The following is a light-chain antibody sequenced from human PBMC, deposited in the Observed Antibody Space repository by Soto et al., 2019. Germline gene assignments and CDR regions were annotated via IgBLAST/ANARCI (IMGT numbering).Light chain of an antibody. CDR2: RNN. V-gene: IGLV1-47*01. CDR1: SSNIGTYY. CDR3: AAWDASLSVV. Sequence: QAVVTQPPSASGTPGQRVTISCSGSSSNIGTYYVYWYQQLPGTAPKLLIYRNNQRPSGVPDLFSGSKSGTSASLAISGLRSEDEADYYCAAWDASLSVVFGGGTKLTVL. J-gene: IGLJ2*01.